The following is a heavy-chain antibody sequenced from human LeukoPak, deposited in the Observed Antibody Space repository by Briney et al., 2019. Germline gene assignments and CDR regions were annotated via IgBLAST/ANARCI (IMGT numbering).Heavy chain of an antibody. J-gene: IGHJ4*02. CDR3: AKVKGGNYYDSSGYDSPDY. CDR2: ISGGGGST. Sequence: PGGSLRLSCAASGFTVSSYAMSWVRQAPGKGLEWVLAISGGGGSTYYADSVKGRFTISRANSKNTLYLQMNSLRAEDTAVYYCAKVKGGNYYDSSGYDSPDYWGQGTLVTVSS. V-gene: IGHV3-23*01. CDR1: GFTVSSYA. D-gene: IGHD3-22*01.